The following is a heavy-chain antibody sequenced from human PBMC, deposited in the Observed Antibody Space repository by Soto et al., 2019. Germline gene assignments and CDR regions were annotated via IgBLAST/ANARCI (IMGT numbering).Heavy chain of an antibody. CDR1: GFSLSTSGMC. CDR2: IDWDDDK. CDR3: ARIRRSGWYNRYGMDV. V-gene: IGHV2-70*01. D-gene: IGHD6-19*01. Sequence: SGPTLVNPTQTLTLTCTFSGFSLSTSGMCVGWIRQPPGKALEWLALIDWDDDKYYSTSLKTRLTISKDTSKNQVVLTMTNMDPVDTATYYCARIRRSGWYNRYGMDVWGQGTTVTVSS. J-gene: IGHJ6*02.